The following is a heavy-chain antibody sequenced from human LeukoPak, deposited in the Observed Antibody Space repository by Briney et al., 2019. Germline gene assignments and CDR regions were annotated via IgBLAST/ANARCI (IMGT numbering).Heavy chain of an antibody. D-gene: IGHD7-27*01. CDR1: GFTLSDYF. V-gene: IGHV3-11*04. CDR3: ASALNGDPYILHWYFDL. CDR2: ISSSSSTT. J-gene: IGHJ2*01. Sequence: GGSLRLSCAASGFTLSDYFMIWIRQAPGKGLEWVSYISSSSSTTYYADSVKGRFTISRDNAKNSLYLQMNSLRGEDTAVYYCASALNGDPYILHWYFDLWGRGSLVTVSS.